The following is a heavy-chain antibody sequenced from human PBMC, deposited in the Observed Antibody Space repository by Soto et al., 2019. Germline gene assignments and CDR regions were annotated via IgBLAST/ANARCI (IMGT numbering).Heavy chain of an antibody. Sequence: SETLSLTCTVSGGSISSYYWSWIRQPPGKGLEWIGDIYYSGSTNYNPSLKSRVTISVDTSKNQFSLKLSSVTAADTAVYYCARVIVGASYYFDYWGQGTMVTVSS. CDR3: ARVIVGASYYFDY. D-gene: IGHD1-26*01. CDR1: GGSISSYY. CDR2: IYYSGST. V-gene: IGHV4-59*01. J-gene: IGHJ4*02.